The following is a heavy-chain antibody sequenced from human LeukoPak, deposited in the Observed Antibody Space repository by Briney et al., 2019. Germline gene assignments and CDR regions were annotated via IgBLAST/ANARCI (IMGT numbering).Heavy chain of an antibody. J-gene: IGHJ4*02. V-gene: IGHV3-7*01. D-gene: IGHD4-23*01. CDR2: IRQDGSEK. CDR3: ANGGWWFDY. CDR1: GLPMRNYF. Sequence: PGGSLRLSCAVSGLPMRNYFMSWVRQAPGKGLEWVANIRQDGSEKFYVDSVKGRFTISRDNARNSLYLQMDSLRVEDTAVYYCANGGWWFDYWGQGTQVTVSS.